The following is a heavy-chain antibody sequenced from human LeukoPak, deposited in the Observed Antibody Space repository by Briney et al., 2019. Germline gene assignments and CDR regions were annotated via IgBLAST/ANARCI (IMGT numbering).Heavy chain of an antibody. CDR2: IIPIFGTA. Sequence: SVKVSCKASGGTFSSYAISWVRQAPGQGLEWMGGIIPIFGTANYAQKFQGRVTITADESTSTAYMELSSLRSEDTAVYYCAREGYSSSMGNWFDPWGQGTLVTVSS. J-gene: IGHJ5*02. CDR3: AREGYSSSMGNWFDP. V-gene: IGHV1-69*13. CDR1: GGTFSSYA. D-gene: IGHD6-13*01.